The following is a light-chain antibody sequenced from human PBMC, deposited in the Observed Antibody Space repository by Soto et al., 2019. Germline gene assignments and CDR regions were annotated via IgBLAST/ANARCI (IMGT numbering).Light chain of an antibody. V-gene: IGKV1-39*02. CDR1: QSISGY. CDR2: ATS. J-gene: IGKJ1*01. CDR3: QQYGDSPVT. Sequence: RASQSISGYLNWYQRKPETAPKLLIYATSRLQSGVPSRFSGSGSGTDFTLTISRLVPEDFAVYYCQQYGDSPVTFGQGTKVDIK.